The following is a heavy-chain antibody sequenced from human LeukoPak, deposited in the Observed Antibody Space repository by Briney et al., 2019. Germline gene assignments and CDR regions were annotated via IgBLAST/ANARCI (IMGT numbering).Heavy chain of an antibody. J-gene: IGHJ6*04. CDR2: ISSSGSTI. V-gene: IGHV3-48*03. CDR3: ARREDTAMVIYYYYGMDV. CDR1: GFTFSSYA. Sequence: GGSLRLSCAASGFTFSSYAMSWVRQAPGKGLEWVSYISSSGSTIYYADSVKGRFTISRDNAKNSLYLQMNSLRAEDTAVYYCARREDTAMVIYYYYGMDVWGKGTTVTVSS. D-gene: IGHD5-18*01.